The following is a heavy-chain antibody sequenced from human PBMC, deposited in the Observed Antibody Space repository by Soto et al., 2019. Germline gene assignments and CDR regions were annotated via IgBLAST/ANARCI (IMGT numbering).Heavy chain of an antibody. D-gene: IGHD1-1*01. J-gene: IGHJ3*02. Sequence: SETLSLTCAVYGGFVSSGSYYWSWIRQPPGKGLEWIGEMSHSGGAHFNPSLKSRVTISVDTSKNQFSLKMSSVTAADTALYYCARVERGTATTVVDAFDIWGPGTMVTVSS. V-gene: IGHV4-61*01. CDR1: GGFVSSGSYY. CDR3: ARVERGTATTVVDAFDI. CDR2: MSHSGGA.